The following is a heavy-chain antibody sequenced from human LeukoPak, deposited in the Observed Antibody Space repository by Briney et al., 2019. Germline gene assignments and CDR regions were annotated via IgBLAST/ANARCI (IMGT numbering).Heavy chain of an antibody. J-gene: IGHJ4*02. CDR1: GYKFTNYG. Sequence: EASVKVSCKASGYKFTNYGISWVRQAPGQGLEWMGWISPYNGNTIYAQKLQGRVTMTTDTSTSTAYMELRSLRSDDTAVYYCARGSPPRVYYDRSGYYSYYFDYWGQGTLVTVSS. CDR2: ISPYNGNT. V-gene: IGHV1-18*01. CDR3: ARGSPPRVYYDRSGYYSYYFDY. D-gene: IGHD3-22*01.